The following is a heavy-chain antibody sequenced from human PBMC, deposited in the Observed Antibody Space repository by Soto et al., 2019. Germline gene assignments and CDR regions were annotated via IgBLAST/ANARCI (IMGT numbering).Heavy chain of an antibody. Sequence: SETLSLTCTVSRGYVNTFHWSWVRQPPGKGLEWIGYIYHSGSTYYNPSLKSRVTISVDRSKNQFSLKLSSVTAADTAVYYCARGSIAANFDYWGQGTLVTVSS. D-gene: IGHD6-6*01. CDR3: ARGSIAANFDY. J-gene: IGHJ4*02. V-gene: IGHV4-30-2*01. CDR2: IYHSGST. CDR1: RGYVNTFH.